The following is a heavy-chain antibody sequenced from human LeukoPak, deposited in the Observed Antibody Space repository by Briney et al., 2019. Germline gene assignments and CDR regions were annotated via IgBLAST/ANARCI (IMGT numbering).Heavy chain of an antibody. Sequence: ASVKVSCKASGYTFSDYYMHWVRQAPGQGLEWMGWINPNSGGTNYAQKFQGWVTMTRDTSINAAYMELSRLRSDDTAVYYCARDLIKYDILTGYYSDAFDIWGQGTMVTVSS. D-gene: IGHD3-9*01. V-gene: IGHV1-2*04. CDR2: INPNSGGT. CDR1: GYTFSDYY. J-gene: IGHJ3*02. CDR3: ARDLIKYDILTGYYSDAFDI.